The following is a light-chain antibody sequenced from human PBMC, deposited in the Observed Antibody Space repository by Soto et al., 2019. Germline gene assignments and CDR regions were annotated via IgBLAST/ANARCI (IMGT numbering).Light chain of an antibody. J-gene: IGKJ1*01. CDR2: ATS. V-gene: IGKV1-39*01. CDR3: QQTYTAIS. CDR1: QSIPSH. Sequence: DIQMTQSPSSLSASLGDRVTITCRARQSIPSHLTWYQQMPGKAPKLMIYATSYLHSGVPSRFSASGSGTDFTLTISSLQPEDFATYYCQQTYTAISFGQGTKVEI.